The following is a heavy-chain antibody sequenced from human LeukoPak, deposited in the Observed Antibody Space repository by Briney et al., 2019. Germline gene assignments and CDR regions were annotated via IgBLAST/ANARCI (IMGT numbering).Heavy chain of an antibody. CDR3: AKYGPQDSGSSHFDY. J-gene: IGHJ4*02. CDR2: IRDSGSSK. D-gene: IGHD1-26*01. Sequence: GGSLRLSCAASGFTFSSYAMSWVRQAPGKGLEWVSAIRDSGSSKHYADSVKGRFTTSRDNSKNTLFLQMNSLRAEDTAIYYCAKYGPQDSGSSHFDYWGQGALVTVSS. CDR1: GFTFSSYA. V-gene: IGHV3-23*01.